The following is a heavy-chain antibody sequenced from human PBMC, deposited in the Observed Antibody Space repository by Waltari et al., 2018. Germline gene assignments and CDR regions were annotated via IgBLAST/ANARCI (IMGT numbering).Heavy chain of an antibody. V-gene: IGHV4-34*12. CDR2: NIQSGIA. Sequence: QVQLQQWGAGLLKPSETLSLTCAVYGGSFSGYYWSWIRQPPGKGLGWIGENIQSGIANYIPSLKSRVTISVATSKNQFSLKLSSVTAADTAVYYCARLGYCTNGLCPYYMDVWGKGTTVTVSS. J-gene: IGHJ6*03. CDR3: ARLGYCTNGLCPYYMDV. D-gene: IGHD2-8*01. CDR1: GGSFSGYY.